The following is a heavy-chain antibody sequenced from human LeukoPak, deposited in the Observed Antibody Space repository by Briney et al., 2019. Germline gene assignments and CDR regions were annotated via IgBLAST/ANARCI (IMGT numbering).Heavy chain of an antibody. CDR3: ARETSYRYFDY. CDR1: GGSISSSSYY. V-gene: IGHV4-39*07. CDR2: IYYSGST. J-gene: IGHJ4*02. Sequence: PSETLPLTCTVSGGSISSSSYYWGWIRQPPGKGLEWIGSIYYSGSTYYNPSLKSRVTISVDTSKNQFSLKLSSVTAADTAVYYCARETSYRYFDYWGQGTLVTVSS. D-gene: IGHD1-26*01.